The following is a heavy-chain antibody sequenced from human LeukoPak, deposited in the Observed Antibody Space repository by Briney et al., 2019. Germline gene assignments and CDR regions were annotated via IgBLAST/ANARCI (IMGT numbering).Heavy chain of an antibody. D-gene: IGHD3-10*01. CDR1: GGSFSGYY. J-gene: IGHJ5*02. Sequence: SETLSLTCAVYGGSFSGYYWSWIRQPPGKGLEWIGEINHSGSTNYNPSLKSRVTISVDTSKNQFSLKLSSVTAADTAVYYCARTRQYYYGSGSYYQKYNWFDPWGQGTLVTVSS. CDR3: ARTRQYYYGSGSYYQKYNWFDP. V-gene: IGHV4-34*01. CDR2: INHSGST.